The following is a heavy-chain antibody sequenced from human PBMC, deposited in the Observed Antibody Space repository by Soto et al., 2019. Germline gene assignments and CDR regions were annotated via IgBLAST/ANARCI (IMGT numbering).Heavy chain of an antibody. CDR3: ARGVGGFWSGYSSTSGP. Sequence: QVQLVQSGAEVKKPGASVKVSCKASGYTFTSYDINWVRQATGQGLEWMGWMNPNSGNTGYAQKFQGRVTMTRNTSKSTAYMELSSLRSEDTAVYYCARGVGGFWSGYSSTSGPWGQGTLVTVSS. CDR2: MNPNSGNT. D-gene: IGHD3-3*01. J-gene: IGHJ5*02. CDR1: GYTFTSYD. V-gene: IGHV1-8*01.